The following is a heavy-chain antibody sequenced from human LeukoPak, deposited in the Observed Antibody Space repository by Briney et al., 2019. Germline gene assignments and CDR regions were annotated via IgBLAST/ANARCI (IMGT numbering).Heavy chain of an antibody. D-gene: IGHD1/OR15-1a*01. CDR3: APGRPTKKDFDY. Sequence: PGGSLRLSCAASGFTFSSYAMSWVRQAPGKGLEWVSGISGSGGSTYYADSVKGRFTISRDNSKDMLYLQMNSLRAEDTAVYYCAPGRPTKKDFDYWGQGTLVTVSS. J-gene: IGHJ4*02. CDR2: ISGSGGST. V-gene: IGHV3-23*01. CDR1: GFTFSSYA.